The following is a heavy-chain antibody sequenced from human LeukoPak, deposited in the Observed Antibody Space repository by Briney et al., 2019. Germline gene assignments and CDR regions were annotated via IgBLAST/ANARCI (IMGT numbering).Heavy chain of an antibody. Sequence: GGSLRLSCAASGFTFSSYAMHWVRQAPGKGLEWVAVISYDGSNKYYADSVKGRFTISRDNSKNTLYLQMNSLRAEDTAVYYCARDRSSDVDAFDIWAKGQWSPSLQ. D-gene: IGHD3-22*01. CDR3: ARDRSSDVDAFDI. CDR1: GFTFSSYA. CDR2: ISYDGSNK. V-gene: IGHV3-30-3*01. J-gene: IGHJ3*02.